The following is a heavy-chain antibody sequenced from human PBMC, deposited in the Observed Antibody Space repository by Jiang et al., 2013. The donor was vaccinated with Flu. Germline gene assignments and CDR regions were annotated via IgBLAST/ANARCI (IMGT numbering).Heavy chain of an antibody. D-gene: IGHD3-3*01. CDR1: GGSISSSNW. V-gene: IGHV4-4*02. CDR2: IYHSGST. Sequence: GPGLVKPSGTLSLTCAVSGGSISSSNWWSWVRQPPGKGLEWIGEIYHSGSTNYNPSLKSRVTISVDKSKNQFSLKLSSVTAADTAVYYCARDERFLEWLSPHYYYYGMDVWGKGTTVTVSS. CDR3: ARDERFLEWLSPHYYYYGMDV. J-gene: IGHJ6*04.